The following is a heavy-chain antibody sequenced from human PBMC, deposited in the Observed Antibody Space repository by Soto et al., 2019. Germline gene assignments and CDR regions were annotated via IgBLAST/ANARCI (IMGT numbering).Heavy chain of an antibody. Sequence: GGSLRLSCAASGFTFSSYAMHWVRQAPGKGLEWVAVISYDGSNKYYADSVKGRFTISRDNSKNTLYLQMNSLRVEDTAVYYCARETGYSSGWRQDYWGQGTLVTVSS. V-gene: IGHV3-30-3*01. CDR1: GFTFSSYA. CDR2: ISYDGSNK. D-gene: IGHD6-19*01. CDR3: ARETGYSSGWRQDY. J-gene: IGHJ4*02.